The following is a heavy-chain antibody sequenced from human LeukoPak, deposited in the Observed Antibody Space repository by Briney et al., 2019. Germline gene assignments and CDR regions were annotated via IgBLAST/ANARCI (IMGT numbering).Heavy chain of an antibody. Sequence: PSEPLSLPCSVWGLSMSSYYWSWLRQPPGKGLKWIGYIYYSGSTNYNPSLKSRVTISVDTSKNQFSLKLSSVTAADTAVYYCAREGIRSSRPGYYYYYMDVWGKGTTVTVSS. D-gene: IGHD2-15*01. CDR2: IYYSGST. V-gene: IGHV4-59*12. CDR3: AREGIRSSRPGYYYYYMDV. J-gene: IGHJ6*03. CDR1: GLSMSSYY.